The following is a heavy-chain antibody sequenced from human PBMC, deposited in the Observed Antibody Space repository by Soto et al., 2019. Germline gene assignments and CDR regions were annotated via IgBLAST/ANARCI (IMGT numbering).Heavy chain of an antibody. CDR2: IYYRGST. CDR3: AREKIDSSGYYFDY. V-gene: IGHV4-30-4*01. CDR1: GGSINSGNSY. J-gene: IGHJ4*02. Sequence: QVQLQESGPGLVKPSQTLSLTCTVSGGSINSGNSYWSWIRQPPGKGLEWIGFIYYRGSTYYNPPLQSRVAMSIDTSKNQFSLKLSSVPAADTAVYYCAREKIDSSGYYFDYWRQGTLATVSS. D-gene: IGHD3-22*01.